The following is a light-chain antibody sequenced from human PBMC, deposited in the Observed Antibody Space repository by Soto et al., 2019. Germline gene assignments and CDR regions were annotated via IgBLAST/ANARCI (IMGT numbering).Light chain of an antibody. V-gene: IGLV1-40*01. CDR1: SSNIGAGYD. CDR2: GNS. CDR3: QYYDRRSSASG. J-gene: IGLJ1*01. Sequence: QAVLAQPPSVSGAPGLKVTISCTGSSSNIGAGYDLHWYQQLPGTAPKLLLYGNSNRPSGVPDRFSGSKSGTSASLAITGLQAEDEADYYCQYYDRRSSASGLGTGTKVTV.